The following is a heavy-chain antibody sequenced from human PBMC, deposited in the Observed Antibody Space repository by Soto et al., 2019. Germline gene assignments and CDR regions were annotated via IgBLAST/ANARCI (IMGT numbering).Heavy chain of an antibody. CDR2: IRNKANSYST. Sequence: GGSLRLSCAASGFTFSDHYMEWVRQAPGKGLEWVGRIRNKANSYSTEYAASVEGRFTISRDDSMNSLYLQMNSLKTEDTAVFYCARYSGSYFRGLDYWGQGTPVTVSS. CDR3: ARYSGSYFRGLDY. V-gene: IGHV3-72*01. J-gene: IGHJ4*02. D-gene: IGHD1-26*01. CDR1: GFTFSDHY.